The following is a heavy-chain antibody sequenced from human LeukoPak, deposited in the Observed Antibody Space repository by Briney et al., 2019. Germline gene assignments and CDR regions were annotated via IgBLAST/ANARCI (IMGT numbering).Heavy chain of an antibody. J-gene: IGHJ4*02. D-gene: IGHD3-9*01. CDR1: GGSFSGYY. CDR2: INHSGST. CDR3: AREEGYFDWLLPLWY. Sequence: SETLSLTCAVYGGSFSGYYWSWIRQPPGKGLEWIGEINHSGSTNYNPSLKSRVTISVDTSKNQFSLKLSPVTAADTAVYYCAREEGYFDWLLPLWYWGQGTLVTVSS. V-gene: IGHV4-34*01.